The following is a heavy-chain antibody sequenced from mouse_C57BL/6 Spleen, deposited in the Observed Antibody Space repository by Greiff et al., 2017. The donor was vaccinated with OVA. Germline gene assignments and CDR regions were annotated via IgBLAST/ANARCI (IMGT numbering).Heavy chain of an antibody. CDR1: GFTFSDYY. CDR2: ISNGGGST. D-gene: IGHD1-1*01. J-gene: IGHJ4*01. V-gene: IGHV5-12*01. CDR3: ARHRGYYGSSYDYAMDY. Sequence: EVQVVESGGGLVQPGGSLKLSCAASGFTFSDYYMYWVRQTPEKRLEWVAYISNGGGSTYYPDTVKGRFTISRDNAKNTLYLQMSRLKSEDTAMYYCARHRGYYGSSYDYAMDYWGQGTSVTVSS.